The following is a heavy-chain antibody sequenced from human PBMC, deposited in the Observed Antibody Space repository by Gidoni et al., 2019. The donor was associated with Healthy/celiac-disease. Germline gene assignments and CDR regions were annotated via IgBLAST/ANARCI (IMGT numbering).Heavy chain of an antibody. V-gene: IGHV4-61*02. CDR1: GGSISSGSYY. CDR3: ARGQREQLVPEGWFDP. D-gene: IGHD6-6*01. CDR2: IYTSGST. Sequence: QVQLQESGPGLVKPSQTLSLTCTVSGGSISSGSYYWSWIRQPAGKGLEWIGRIYTSGSTNYNPSLKSRVTISVDTSKNQFSLKLSSVTAADTAVYYCARGQREQLVPEGWFDPWGQGTLVTVSS. J-gene: IGHJ5*02.